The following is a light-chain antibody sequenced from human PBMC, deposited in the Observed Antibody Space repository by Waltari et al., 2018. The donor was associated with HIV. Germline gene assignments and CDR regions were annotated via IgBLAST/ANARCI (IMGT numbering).Light chain of an antibody. J-gene: IGKJ1*01. V-gene: IGKV1-39*01. CDR3: QQTYNFPRT. CDR2: DSS. CDR1: QRIVSY. Sequence: DIQMTQSPSSLSASVGDRVTITCRTSQRIVSYLNWFQQKSGKPPKLLIHDSSVLEVGVPSRFSGSGSGRDFSLIIDGLQQEDFATYYCQQTYNFPRTFGQGT.